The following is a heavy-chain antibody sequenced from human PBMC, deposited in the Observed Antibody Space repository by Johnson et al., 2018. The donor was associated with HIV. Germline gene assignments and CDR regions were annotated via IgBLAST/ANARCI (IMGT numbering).Heavy chain of an antibody. Sequence: QVQLVESGGGVVQPGRSLRLSCAASGFTFSSYAMHWVRQAPGKGLEWVAVISYDGSNKYYADSVKGRFTISRDNSKNSLYLQMNSLRAEDTALYYCAKDLVVTAPGAFDIWGQGTMVTVSS. CDR1: GFTFSSYA. CDR2: ISYDGSNK. D-gene: IGHD2-21*02. CDR3: AKDLVVTAPGAFDI. V-gene: IGHV3-30-3*01. J-gene: IGHJ3*02.